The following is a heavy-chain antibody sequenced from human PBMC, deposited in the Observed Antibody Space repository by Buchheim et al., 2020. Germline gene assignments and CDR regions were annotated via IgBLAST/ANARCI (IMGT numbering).Heavy chain of an antibody. CDR1: GFSFNSYD. CDR3: VRVNSAWPYYFDY. CDR2: ISSGGHTI. D-gene: IGHD6-19*01. J-gene: IGHJ4*02. Sequence: EVQLVESGGGLVQPGGSLRLSCAASGFSFNSYDMNWVRQTPGKGLEWVSYISSGGHTIFYADSVRGRFTISRDNAKNYLYLQMNTLRAEDTAVYYCVRVNSAWPYYFDYWGQGTL. V-gene: IGHV3-48*03.